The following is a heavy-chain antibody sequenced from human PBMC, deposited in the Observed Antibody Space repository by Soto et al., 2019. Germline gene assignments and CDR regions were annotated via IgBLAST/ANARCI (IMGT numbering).Heavy chain of an antibody. CDR1: GESFSGYY. CDR2: INHSGST. Sequence: SETLSLTCAVYGESFSGYYWSWIRQPPGKGLEWIGEINHSGSTNYNPSLKSRVTISVDTSKNQFSLKLSSVTAADTAVYYCARRSWAFGIWGQGTMVTVSS. CDR3: ARRSWAFGI. V-gene: IGHV4-34*01. J-gene: IGHJ3*02.